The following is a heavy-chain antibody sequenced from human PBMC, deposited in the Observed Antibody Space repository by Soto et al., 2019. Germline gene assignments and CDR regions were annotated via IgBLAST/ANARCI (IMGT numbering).Heavy chain of an antibody. CDR1: GFSLSTSGVA. CDR3: AHSYKRSDYYLFDY. J-gene: IGHJ4*02. CDR2: IYWDGDK. V-gene: IGHV2-5*02. Sequence: QITLKESGPTLVQPTQTLTLTCTFSGFSLSTSGVAVGWIRQPPGTALEWLALIYWDGDKRYRPSLKSRLTITKDTSKNQVALIVTNIDPVDTATYYCAHSYKRSDYYLFDYWGQGTLVTVS. D-gene: IGHD3-22*01.